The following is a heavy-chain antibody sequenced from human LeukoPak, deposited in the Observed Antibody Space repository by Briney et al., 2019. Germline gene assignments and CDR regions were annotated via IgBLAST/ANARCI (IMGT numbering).Heavy chain of an antibody. Sequence: GGSLRLSCAASGFTFSSYSMNWVRQAPGKGLEWVSYISSSSSTIYYADSVKGRFTISRDNAKNSLYLQMNNLRAEDTAAYYCARLGLLWFGELSPFDIWGQGTMVTVSS. CDR2: ISSSSSTI. CDR3: ARLGLLWFGELSPFDI. J-gene: IGHJ3*02. V-gene: IGHV3-48*01. D-gene: IGHD3-10*01. CDR1: GFTFSSYS.